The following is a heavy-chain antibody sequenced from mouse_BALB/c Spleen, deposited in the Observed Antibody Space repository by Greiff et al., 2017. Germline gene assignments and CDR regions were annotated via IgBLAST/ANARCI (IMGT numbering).Heavy chain of an antibody. V-gene: IGHV1-54*01. CDR1: GYAFTNYL. CDR2: INPGSGGT. Sequence: QVQLQQSGAELVRPGTSVKVSCKASGYAFTNYLIEWVKQRPGQGLEWIGVINPGSGGTNYNEKFKGKATLTADKSSSTAYMQLSSLTSDDSAVYFCARGYYGSSPYFDYWGQGTTLTVSS. CDR3: ARGYYGSSPYFDY. D-gene: IGHD1-1*01. J-gene: IGHJ2*01.